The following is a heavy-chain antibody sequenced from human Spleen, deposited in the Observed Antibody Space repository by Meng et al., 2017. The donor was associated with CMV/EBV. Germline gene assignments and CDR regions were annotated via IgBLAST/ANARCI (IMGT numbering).Heavy chain of an antibody. CDR1: GLTFSNAW. V-gene: IGHV3-15*01. Sequence: GESLKISCAASGLTFSNAWMSWVRQAPGKGLEWVGRIKSKTDGGTTDYAAPVKGRFTISRDDSKNTLYLQMNSLKTEDTAVYYCTTAAEYDFFKYYCYYGMDVWGQGTTVTVSS. CDR2: IKSKTDGGTT. D-gene: IGHD3-3*01. CDR3: TTAAEYDFFKYYCYYGMDV. J-gene: IGHJ6*02.